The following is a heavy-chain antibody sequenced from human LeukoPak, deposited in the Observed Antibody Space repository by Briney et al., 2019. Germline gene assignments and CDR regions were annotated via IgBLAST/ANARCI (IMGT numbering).Heavy chain of an antibody. CDR2: INHRGSA. D-gene: IGHD6-19*01. V-gene: IGHV4-34*01. CDR1: GGSFSGYY. Sequence: PSETLSLTCAVYGGSFSGYYWSWIRQPPGKGLEWIGDINHRGSANYNPSLESRVTIPVDPSKNQFSLKLTSVTAADTAVYYCARSRLDQYGSGWKYFDYWGQGTLVTVSS. CDR3: ARSRLDQYGSGWKYFDY. J-gene: IGHJ4*02.